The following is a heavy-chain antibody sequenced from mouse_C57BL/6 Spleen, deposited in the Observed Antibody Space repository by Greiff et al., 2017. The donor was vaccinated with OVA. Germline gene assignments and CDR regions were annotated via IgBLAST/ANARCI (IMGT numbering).Heavy chain of an antibody. CDR3: ARDCYGSSPSFDY. Sequence: VQLQQSGAELVKPGASVKLSCKASGYTFTSYWMQWVKQRPGQGLEWIGEIDPSDSYTNYNQKFKGKATLTVDTSSSTAYMQLSSLTSENSAVYYCARDCYGSSPSFDYWGQGTTLTVSS. V-gene: IGHV1-50*01. D-gene: IGHD1-1*01. J-gene: IGHJ2*01. CDR1: GYTFTSYW. CDR2: IDPSDSYT.